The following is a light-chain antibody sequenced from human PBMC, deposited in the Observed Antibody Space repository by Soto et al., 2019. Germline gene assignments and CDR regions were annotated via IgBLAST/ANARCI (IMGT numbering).Light chain of an antibody. CDR3: QSYDSSLSGHVV. J-gene: IGLJ2*01. CDR2: YND. V-gene: IGLV1-40*01. Sequence: QPVLTQPPSVSGAPGQRVTISCTGSSSNLGSGFDVQWYQQLPGTAPKLLIYYNDNRPSGVPDRFSGSKSGTSASLAITGLQADDEADYYCQSYDSSLSGHVVFGGGTKLTVL. CDR1: SSNLGSGFD.